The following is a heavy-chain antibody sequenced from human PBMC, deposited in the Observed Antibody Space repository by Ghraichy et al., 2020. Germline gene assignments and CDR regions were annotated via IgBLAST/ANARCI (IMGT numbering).Heavy chain of an antibody. V-gene: IGHV3-23*01. J-gene: IGHJ4*02. CDR2: SGSGGST. CDR3: AKDPRSHSD. Sequence: GGSLRLSCAASGFTFSSYGMTWVRQAPGKGLEWVSASGSGGSTYYADSVKGRFTISRNNSKSTMYLQMNSLRADDTAVYYCAKDPRSHSDWGQGTLVTVSS. D-gene: IGHD3-10*01. CDR1: GFTFSSYG.